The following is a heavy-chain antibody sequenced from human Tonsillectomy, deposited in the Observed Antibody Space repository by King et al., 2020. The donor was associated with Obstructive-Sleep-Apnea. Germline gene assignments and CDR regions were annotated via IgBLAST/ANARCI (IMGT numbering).Heavy chain of an antibody. Sequence: QLVQSGGGVVQPGRSLRLSCVASGFTFSTHGIHWVRQAPGKGLEWVAVISHDGSNKYYADSVKGRFTISRDNSKNTLYLQMNSLRVEDTAVYYCAKDDTYSGSGEYFDYWGQGTLVTVSS. CDR3: AKDDTYSGSGEYFDY. D-gene: IGHD3-10*01. V-gene: IGHV3-30*18. CDR1: GFTFSTHG. J-gene: IGHJ4*02. CDR2: ISHDGSNK.